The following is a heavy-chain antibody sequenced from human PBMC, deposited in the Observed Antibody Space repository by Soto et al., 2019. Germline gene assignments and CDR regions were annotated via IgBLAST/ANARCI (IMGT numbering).Heavy chain of an antibody. Sequence: PGESLKISCKGSGYSFTSYLISWVRQMPGKGLEWMGRIDPSDSYTNYSPSFQGHVTISADKSISTAYLQWSSLKASDTAMYYCASIAVAGYYYYGMDVWGQGTTVTVSS. CDR1: GYSFTSYL. V-gene: IGHV5-10-1*01. D-gene: IGHD6-19*01. CDR2: IDPSDSYT. CDR3: ASIAVAGYYYYGMDV. J-gene: IGHJ6*02.